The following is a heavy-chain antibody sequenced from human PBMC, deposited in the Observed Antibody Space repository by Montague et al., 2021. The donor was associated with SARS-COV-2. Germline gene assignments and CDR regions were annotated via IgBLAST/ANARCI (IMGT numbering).Heavy chain of an antibody. CDR1: GFTVSSNY. D-gene: IGHD1-26*01. CDR2: IYNDGST. CDR3: ARDRSGYLDY. V-gene: IGHV3-53*04. J-gene: IGHJ4*02. Sequence: SLRLSCGASGFTVSSNYMSWVRQAPGKGLEWVSVIYNDGSTYYADSVKGRFTISRHNSKNTLYLQMNSLRAEDTAMYYCARDRSGYLDYWGQGTLVTVSS.